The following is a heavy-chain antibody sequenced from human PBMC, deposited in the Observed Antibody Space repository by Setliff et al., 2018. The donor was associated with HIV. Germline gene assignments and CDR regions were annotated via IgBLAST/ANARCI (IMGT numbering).Heavy chain of an antibody. CDR1: GYSFTTYW. CDR2: IYPGDLDT. CDR3: ARQGTSYVSNYYADV. V-gene: IGHV5-51*01. Sequence: GESLTLSCEASGYSFTTYWIGWVRQKPGKGLEWMGIIYPGDLDTRYSPSFQGQVTISADKSISTAYLPWSSLKASDTAIYYCARQGTSYVSNYYADVWGEGTTVTVSS. J-gene: IGHJ6*03. D-gene: IGHD3-16*01.